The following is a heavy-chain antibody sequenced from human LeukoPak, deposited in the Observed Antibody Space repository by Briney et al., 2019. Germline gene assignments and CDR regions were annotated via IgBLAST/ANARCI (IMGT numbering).Heavy chain of an antibody. J-gene: IGHJ6*03. Sequence: SPWETLSLTCTVSGGSISSYYWSWIRQPPGKGLEWIGYIDTSGSTNYNPSLKSRVTISVDTFKNQFSLKLSSVTAADTVVYYCARLHYDILMGFRNYYYMDVWGKGTTVTVSS. V-gene: IGHV4-4*09. CDR3: ARLHYDILMGFRNYYYMDV. D-gene: IGHD3-9*01. CDR2: IDTSGST. CDR1: GGSISSYY.